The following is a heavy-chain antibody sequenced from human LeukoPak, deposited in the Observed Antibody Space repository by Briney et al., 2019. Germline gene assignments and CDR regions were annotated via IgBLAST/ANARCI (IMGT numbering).Heavy chain of an antibody. CDR3: ARHTVTNGPNYYGMDV. Sequence: GESLKISCKGSGYSFTSYWIGWVRQMPGKGLEWMGIIYPGDSDTRYSPSFQGQVTISADKSISTAYLQWSSLKASDTATYYCARHTVTNGPNYYGMDVWGQGTTVTVSS. J-gene: IGHJ6*02. CDR1: GYSFTSYW. CDR2: IYPGDSDT. D-gene: IGHD4-11*01. V-gene: IGHV5-51*01.